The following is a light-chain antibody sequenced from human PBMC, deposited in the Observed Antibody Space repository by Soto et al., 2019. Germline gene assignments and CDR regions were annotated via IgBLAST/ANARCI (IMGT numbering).Light chain of an antibody. Sequence: EIVLTQSPATLSLSPGERATLSCRASQSVSSYLAWYQQKPGQAPRLLIYDASNRATGIRARFSGSGSGTAFTLTISSLEPEDFAVYYCQQRSNWPPALTFGGGTKVEIK. CDR2: DAS. J-gene: IGKJ4*01. CDR3: QQRSNWPPALT. CDR1: QSVSSY. V-gene: IGKV3-11*01.